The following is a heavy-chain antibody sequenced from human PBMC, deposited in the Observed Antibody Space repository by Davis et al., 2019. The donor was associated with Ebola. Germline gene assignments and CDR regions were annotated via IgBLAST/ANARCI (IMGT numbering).Heavy chain of an antibody. CDR1: GFTFSSYS. Sequence: GESLKISCAASGFTFSSYSMNWVRQAPGKGLEWVSYISSSSSTIYYADSVKGRFTISRDNSKNTLYLQMNSLRAEDTAVYYCARVRRDGYKMGYYYYGMDVWGQGTTVTVSS. CDR2: ISSSSSTI. V-gene: IGHV3-48*01. D-gene: IGHD5-24*01. J-gene: IGHJ6*02. CDR3: ARVRRDGYKMGYYYYGMDV.